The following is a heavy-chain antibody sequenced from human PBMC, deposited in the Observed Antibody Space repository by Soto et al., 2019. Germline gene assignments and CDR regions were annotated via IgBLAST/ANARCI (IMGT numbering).Heavy chain of an antibody. Sequence: QVQLVQSGAEVKKPGSSVKVSCKASGGTFSSYAISWVRQAPGQGLVWMGGIIPIFGTANYAQKFQGRVTITADKSTRTDYMELSSLRSEDTAVYYCARGRDGYTAPYYFDSWGQGTLVTVSS. D-gene: IGHD5-12*01. J-gene: IGHJ4*02. CDR3: ARGRDGYTAPYYFDS. V-gene: IGHV1-69*06. CDR1: GGTFSSYA. CDR2: IIPIFGTA.